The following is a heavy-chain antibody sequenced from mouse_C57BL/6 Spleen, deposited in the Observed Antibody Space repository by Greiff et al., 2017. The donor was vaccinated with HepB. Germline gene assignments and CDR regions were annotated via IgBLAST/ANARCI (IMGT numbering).Heavy chain of an antibody. J-gene: IGHJ2*01. CDR1: GYAFSSSW. CDR2: IYPGDGDT. V-gene: IGHV1-82*01. D-gene: IGHD1-1*01. CDR3: AREGFYYYGSSSSYFDY. Sequence: VKLMESGPELVKPGASVKISCKASGYAFSSSWMNWVKQRPGKGLEWIGRIYPGDGDTNYNGKFKGKATLTADNSSSTAYMQLSSLTSEDSAVYFCAREGFYYYGSSSSYFDYWGQGTTLTVSS.